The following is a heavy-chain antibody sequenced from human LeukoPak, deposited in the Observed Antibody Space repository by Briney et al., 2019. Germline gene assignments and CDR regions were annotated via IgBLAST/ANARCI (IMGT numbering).Heavy chain of an antibody. V-gene: IGHV3-53*01. CDR2: IYSGGST. Sequence: GGSLRLSCAASGFTVSSNYMSWVRQAPGKGLEWVSVIYSGGSTYYADSVKGRFTISRDNSKNTLYLQMNSLRAEDTTVYYCARGFSSLYSSGWYFDYWGQGTLVTVSS. D-gene: IGHD6-19*01. CDR3: ARGFSSLYSSGWYFDY. J-gene: IGHJ4*02. CDR1: GFTVSSNY.